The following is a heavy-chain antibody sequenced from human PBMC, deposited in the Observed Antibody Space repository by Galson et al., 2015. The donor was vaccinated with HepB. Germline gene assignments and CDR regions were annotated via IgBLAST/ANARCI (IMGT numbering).Heavy chain of an antibody. Sequence: SLRLSCAASGFTFDDYAMHWVRQAPGKGLQWVSLISWDGGTTFYADSVKGRFTISRDNNKNSLYLQMISLRPDDTALYYCAKASGRYGSGILDYWGQGTLVTVSS. V-gene: IGHV3-43D*04. CDR3: AKASGRYGSGILDY. CDR1: GFTFDDYA. CDR2: ISWDGGTT. D-gene: IGHD3-10*01. J-gene: IGHJ4*02.